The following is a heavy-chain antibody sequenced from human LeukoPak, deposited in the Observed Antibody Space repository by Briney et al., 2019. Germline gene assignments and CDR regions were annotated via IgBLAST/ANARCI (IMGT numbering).Heavy chain of an antibody. V-gene: IGHV3-48*04. CDR2: ISSFSGTI. Sequence: GGSLRLSCVASGITFSSYSMNWVRQAPGKGLEWVSYISSFSGTINYADSVKGRFTISRDNAKNSLYLQMNSLRAEDTAVYYCARDNYFYYYMDVWGKGTTVTISS. CDR1: GITFSSYS. CDR3: ARDNYFYYYMDV. J-gene: IGHJ6*03.